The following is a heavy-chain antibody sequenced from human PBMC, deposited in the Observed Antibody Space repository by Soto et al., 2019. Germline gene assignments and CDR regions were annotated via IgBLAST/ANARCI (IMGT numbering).Heavy chain of an antibody. V-gene: IGHV2-5*02. CDR2: IYWDDDE. J-gene: IGHJ5*02. Sequence: SGPTLENPTQTLTLTCTFSGFSLTTDGVGLGWFRQPPGKALEWLALIYWDDDERYSPSLRNRLTITKDTSKNQVVLTMTNIDLVDTGTYYCAHREVSDVAWFVTWGQGTLVTVSS. CDR3: AHREVSDVAWFVT. CDR1: GFSLTTDGVG.